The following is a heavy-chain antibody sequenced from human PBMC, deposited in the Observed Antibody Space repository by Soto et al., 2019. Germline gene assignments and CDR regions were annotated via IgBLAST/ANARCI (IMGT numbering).Heavy chain of an antibody. V-gene: IGHV1-18*01. CDR1: GYSFSNYG. CDR2: ISGYNGNT. D-gene: IGHD3-3*01. Sequence: QVQLVQSGVEVKKPGASVKVSCKASGYSFSNYGITWVRQAPGQGLEWLGWISGYNGNTNYAQKFQGRVTMTTDTSTSTAYMDLRSLRYDDTAVYYCARGGRFAVADTDYWGQGTLFTVSS. J-gene: IGHJ4*02. CDR3: ARGGRFAVADTDY.